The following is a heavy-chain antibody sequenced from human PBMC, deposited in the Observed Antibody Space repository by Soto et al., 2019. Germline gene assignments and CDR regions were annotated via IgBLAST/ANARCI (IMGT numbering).Heavy chain of an antibody. J-gene: IGHJ6*02. Sequence: QVQLQESGPGLVKPSETLSLTCTVSGGSISSYYWSWIRQPPGKGLEWIGYIYYSGSTNYNPSLMSRVTISVDTSKNQFSLKLSSVTAADTAVYYCARDSEPYYYYYGMDVWGQGTTVTVSS. CDR2: IYYSGST. CDR1: GGSISSYY. V-gene: IGHV4-59*01. CDR3: ARDSEPYYYYYGMDV.